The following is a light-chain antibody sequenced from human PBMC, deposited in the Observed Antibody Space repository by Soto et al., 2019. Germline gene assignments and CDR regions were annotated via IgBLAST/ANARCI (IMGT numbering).Light chain of an antibody. CDR2: KAS. CDR1: QSVGSW. Sequence: DIQMTQSHSTLSASVGDRVTITCRASQSVGSWLAWYQQKPGKAPKLLIYKASSLESGVPSRFSGSGSGTEFSLTISSLQPDDFASYHCQQYGSSSPWTFGQGTKVEIK. V-gene: IGKV1-5*03. J-gene: IGKJ1*01. CDR3: QQYGSSSPWT.